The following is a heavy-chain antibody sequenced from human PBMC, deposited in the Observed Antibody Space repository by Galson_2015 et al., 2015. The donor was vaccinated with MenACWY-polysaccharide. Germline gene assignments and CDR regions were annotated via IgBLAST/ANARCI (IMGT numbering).Heavy chain of an antibody. Sequence: SLRLSCTASGFSFNNAWMSWLRQASGKGPEWVGRIRSKSDGGTTDNAAPVKGRFSISRDDSKNTLYLQMSSLKVEDTAVCYCATGGPYFGNWGQGTLVTVSS. CDR2: IRSKSDGGTT. CDR3: ATGGPYFGN. D-gene: IGHD3-16*01. V-gene: IGHV3-15*01. J-gene: IGHJ4*02. CDR1: GFSFNNAW.